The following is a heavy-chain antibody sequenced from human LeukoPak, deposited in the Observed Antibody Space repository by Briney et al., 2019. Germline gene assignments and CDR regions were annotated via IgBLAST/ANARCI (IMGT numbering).Heavy chain of an antibody. CDR2: IRYDGSNK. CDR3: AKLDSSGYYYVPDAFDI. Sequence: GGSLRLSCAASGFTFSSYGMHWVRQAPGKGLEWVAFIRYDGSNKYYADSVKGRFTISRDNSKNTLYLQMNSLRAEDTAVYYCAKLDSSGYYYVPDAFDIWGQGTMVTVSS. J-gene: IGHJ3*02. D-gene: IGHD3-22*01. CDR1: GFTFSSYG. V-gene: IGHV3-30*02.